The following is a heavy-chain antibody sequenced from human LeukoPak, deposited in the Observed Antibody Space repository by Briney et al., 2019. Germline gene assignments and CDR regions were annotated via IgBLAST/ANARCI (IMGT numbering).Heavy chain of an antibody. Sequence: PSETLSLTCAVSGGSISSSNWWSWVRQPPGKGLEWIGEIYHSGSTNYNPSLKSRVTISVDKSRNQFSLKLSSVTAADTAVYYRARKRGRDQWTWELLIREYYFDYWGQGTLVTVSS. CDR3: ARKRGRDQWTWELLIREYYFDY. D-gene: IGHD1-26*01. CDR1: GGSISSSNW. V-gene: IGHV4-4*02. CDR2: IYHSGST. J-gene: IGHJ4*02.